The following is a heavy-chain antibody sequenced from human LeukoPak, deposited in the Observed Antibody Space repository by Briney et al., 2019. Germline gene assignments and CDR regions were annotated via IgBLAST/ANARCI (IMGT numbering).Heavy chain of an antibody. D-gene: IGHD2-15*01. CDR3: ATQNIVVVVAAPLDYYGMDV. CDR2: IIPIFGTA. J-gene: IGHJ6*02. Sequence: SVKVSCKASGGTFSSYAISWVRQPPGQGLDWMGGIIPIFGTANYAQKFQGRVTITADESTSTAYMEPSSLRSEDTAVYYCATQNIVVVVAAPLDYYGMDVWGQGTTVTVSS. CDR1: GGTFSSYA. V-gene: IGHV1-69*01.